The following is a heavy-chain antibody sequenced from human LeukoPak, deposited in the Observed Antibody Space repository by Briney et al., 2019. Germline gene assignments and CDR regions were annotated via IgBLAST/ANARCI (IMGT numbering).Heavy chain of an antibody. J-gene: IGHJ5*02. CDR3: ARDVLRGYSYGGTNWFDP. V-gene: IGHV4-34*01. CDR2: INHSGST. Sequence: SETLSLTCAGYGGSFSGYYWSWLRQPPGKGLEWMGEINHSGSTNHNPSLKTRVTIAVDTSKNQFSLKLSSVTAADTAVYYCARDVLRGYSYGGTNWFDPWGQRTLVTVSS. D-gene: IGHD5-18*01. CDR1: GGSFSGYY.